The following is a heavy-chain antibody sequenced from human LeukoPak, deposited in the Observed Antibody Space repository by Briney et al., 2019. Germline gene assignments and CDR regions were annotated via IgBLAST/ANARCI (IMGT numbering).Heavy chain of an antibody. J-gene: IGHJ4*02. V-gene: IGHV3-30*18. CDR1: GFTFSNYG. Sequence: GGSLRLSCAASGFTFSNYGIHWVRQAPGKGLEWVAVISYDGSNKYYADSVKGRFTISRDNSKNTLYLQMNSLRAEDTAVYYCANGYDGGYSGYEFDYWGQGTLVTVSS. CDR3: ANGYDGGYSGYEFDY. D-gene: IGHD5-12*01. CDR2: ISYDGSNK.